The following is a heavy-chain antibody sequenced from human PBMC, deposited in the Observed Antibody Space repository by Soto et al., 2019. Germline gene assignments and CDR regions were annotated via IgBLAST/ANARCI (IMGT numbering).Heavy chain of an antibody. D-gene: IGHD1-1*01. Sequence: ESGGGLVKPGGSLRLSCAASGFTFSDYYMSWIRQAPGKGLEWVSYISSSGSTIYYADSVKGRFTISRDNAKNSLYLQMNSLRAEDTAVYYCARACTTGTTEIDYYYGMDVWGQGTTVTVSS. CDR3: ARACTTGTTEIDYYYGMDV. V-gene: IGHV3-11*01. CDR2: ISSSGSTI. CDR1: GFTFSDYY. J-gene: IGHJ6*02.